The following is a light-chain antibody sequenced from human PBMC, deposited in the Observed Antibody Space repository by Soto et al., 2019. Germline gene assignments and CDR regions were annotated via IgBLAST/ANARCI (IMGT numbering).Light chain of an antibody. CDR3: QQYGNSPRYT. J-gene: IGKJ2*01. V-gene: IGKV3-20*01. CDR1: QSVSSSY. CDR2: GAS. Sequence: EIVLTQSPGTLSLSPGERATLSCRASQSVSSSYLAWYQQKPGQAPRLLIYGASSRATGIPDRFSGSGSGTDFILTLSRLEAEDFAVYYCQQYGNSPRYTFGQGTKLESK.